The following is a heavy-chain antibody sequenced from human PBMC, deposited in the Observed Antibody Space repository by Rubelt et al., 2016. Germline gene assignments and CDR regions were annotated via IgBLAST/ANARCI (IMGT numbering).Heavy chain of an antibody. CDR3: ARERHYYDSSGYKGYFDY. Sequence: QLQLQESGPGLVKPSETLSLTCTVSGGSISSSSYYWGWIRQPPGKGLEWIGSIYYSGSTYYNPSLKSRVTISVDTSKNQFSLKLSSVAAADTAVYYCARERHYYDSSGYKGYFDYWGQGTLVTVSS. CDR1: GGSISSSSYY. V-gene: IGHV4-39*07. D-gene: IGHD3-22*01. CDR2: IYYSGST. J-gene: IGHJ4*02.